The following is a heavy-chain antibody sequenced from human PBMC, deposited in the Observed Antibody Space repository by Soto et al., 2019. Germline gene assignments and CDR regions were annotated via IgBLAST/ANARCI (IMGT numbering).Heavy chain of an antibody. CDR1: GYTFTHFA. J-gene: IGHJ4*02. Sequence: QGQHVQSGAEVKKPGASVKVSCKASGYTFTHFAIHWVRQAPGQRHEWMGWINAENGNTKYSQKFQGRITITRDTSVSSSYMALTSLRSEDTAVYYCARGGQKSGSLFYWCQGTLVTVSS. CDR3: ARGGQKSGSLFY. V-gene: IGHV1-3*01. CDR2: INAENGNT. D-gene: IGHD2-15*01.